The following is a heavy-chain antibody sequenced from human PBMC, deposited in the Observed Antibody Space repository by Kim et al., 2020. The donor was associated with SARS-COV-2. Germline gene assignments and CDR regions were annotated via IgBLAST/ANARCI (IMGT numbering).Heavy chain of an antibody. Sequence: SETLSLTCTVSGGSISSSSYYWGWIRQPPGKGLEWIGSIYYSGSTYYNPSLKSRVTISVDTSKNQFSLKLSSVTAADTAVYYCAREANDFWSGSRGVDYWGQGTLVTVSS. CDR1: GGSISSSSYY. D-gene: IGHD3-3*01. CDR3: AREANDFWSGSRGVDY. CDR2: IYYSGST. V-gene: IGHV4-39*07. J-gene: IGHJ4*02.